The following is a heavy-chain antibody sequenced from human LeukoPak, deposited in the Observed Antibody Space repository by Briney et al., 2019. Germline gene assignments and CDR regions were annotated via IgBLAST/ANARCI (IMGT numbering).Heavy chain of an antibody. CDR2: ISGSGGST. CDR3: AKDLWFGGGRHDY. J-gene: IGHJ4*02. CDR1: GFTFSSYA. V-gene: IGHV3-23*01. Sequence: GGSLRLSCAASGFTFSSYAMSWVRQAPGKGLEWVSAISGSGGSTYYADSVKGRFTTSRDNSKNTLNLQMNSLRAEDTAVYYCAKDLWFGGGRHDYWGQGTLVTVSS. D-gene: IGHD3-10*01.